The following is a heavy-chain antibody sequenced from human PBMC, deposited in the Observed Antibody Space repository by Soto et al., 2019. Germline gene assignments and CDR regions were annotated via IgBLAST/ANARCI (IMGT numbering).Heavy chain of an antibody. CDR1: GFTFSSYA. V-gene: IGHV3-23*01. CDR2: ISDSGGST. CDR3: AKDRGGSYYHFDY. Sequence: EVQLLEYGGGLIQPGWSLRLSCAASGFTFSSYAMSWVRQAPGKGLEWVSAISDSGGSTYYADSVKGRFTISRDNSKSTLYLQVHSLRAEDTAVYYCAKDRGGSYYHFDYWGQGTLVTVST. D-gene: IGHD1-26*01. J-gene: IGHJ4*02.